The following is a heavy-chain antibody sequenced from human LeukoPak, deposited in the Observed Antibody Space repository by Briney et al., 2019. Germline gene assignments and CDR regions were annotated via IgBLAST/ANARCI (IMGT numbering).Heavy chain of an antibody. Sequence: QAGGSLRLSCAASGFTFSSYSMNWVRQAPGRGLEWVGRIRSKTDGGTSDYAAPVKGRFTISRDDSKNTLYLQMNSLKTEDTAVYYCTTGESMVGSTIHIRWADWGQGTLVTVSS. CDR3: TTGESMVGSTIHIRWAD. V-gene: IGHV3-15*07. CDR1: GFTFSSYS. J-gene: IGHJ4*02. D-gene: IGHD1-26*01. CDR2: IRSKTDGGTS.